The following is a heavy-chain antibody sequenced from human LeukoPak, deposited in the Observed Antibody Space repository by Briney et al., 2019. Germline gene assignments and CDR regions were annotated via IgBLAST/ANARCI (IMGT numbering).Heavy chain of an antibody. D-gene: IGHD2-15*01. CDR2: ISSSSGYI. Sequence: PGGSLRLSCAASGFSFSGYSMNWVRQAPGKGLEWVSSISSSSGYIHYADSVKGRFTVSRDNGKNSLYLQMNSLRAEDTAIYYCTKVTSTGSCYQSDYWGQGTLVTVSS. V-gene: IGHV3-21*04. J-gene: IGHJ4*02. CDR3: TKVTSTGSCYQSDY. CDR1: GFSFSGYS.